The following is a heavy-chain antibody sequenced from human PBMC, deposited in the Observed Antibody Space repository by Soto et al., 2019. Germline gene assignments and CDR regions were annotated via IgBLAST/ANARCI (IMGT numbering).Heavy chain of an antibody. J-gene: IGHJ6*03. D-gene: IGHD5-12*01. Sequence: PSETLSLTCTVSGGSISSYYWSWIRQPPGKGLEWIGSIYYSGSTYYNPSLKSRVTISVDTSKNQFSLKLSSVTAADTAVYYCARRGYSGYDVASDYYMDVWGKGTTVTVSS. CDR3: ARRGYSGYDVASDYYMDV. CDR2: IYYSGST. V-gene: IGHV4-59*05. CDR1: GGSISSYY.